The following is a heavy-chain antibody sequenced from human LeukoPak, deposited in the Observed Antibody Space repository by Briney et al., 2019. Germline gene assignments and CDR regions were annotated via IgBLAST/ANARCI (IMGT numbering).Heavy chain of an antibody. J-gene: IGHJ6*02. CDR1: GFTFSSYS. CDR3: AKDTAQVTAPVYYGMDV. CDR2: ISSSSSYI. V-gene: IGHV3-21*01. D-gene: IGHD5-18*01. Sequence: PGGSLRLSCAASGFTFSSYSMNWVRQAPGKGLEWVSSISSSSSYIYYADSVKGRFTISRDNAKNSLYLQMNSLRAEDTAVYYCAKDTAQVTAPVYYGMDVWGQGTTVTVSS.